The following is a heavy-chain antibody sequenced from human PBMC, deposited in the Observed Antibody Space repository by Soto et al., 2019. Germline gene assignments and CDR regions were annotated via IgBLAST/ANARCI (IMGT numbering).Heavy chain of an antibody. CDR1: GFTFSSYE. J-gene: IGHJ6*02. CDR3: ARVGRYDFWSGYPGYYYYGMDV. V-gene: IGHV3-48*03. D-gene: IGHD3-3*01. CDR2: ISSSGSTI. Sequence: GGALRLSCAASGFTFSSYEMNWVRQAPGKGLEWVSYISSSGSTIYYADSVKGRFTISRDNAKNSLYLQMNSLRAEDTAVYYCARVGRYDFWSGYPGYYYYGMDVWGQGTTVTVSS.